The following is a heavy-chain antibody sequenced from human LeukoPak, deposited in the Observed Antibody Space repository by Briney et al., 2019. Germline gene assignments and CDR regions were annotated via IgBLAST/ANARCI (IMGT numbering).Heavy chain of an antibody. CDR1: GFTFSSYA. V-gene: IGHV3-23*01. J-gene: IGHJ6*03. CDR3: AKDSLRHCSSTSCRGYMDV. CDR2: ISGSGGST. Sequence: GGSLRLSCAASGFTFSSYAMSWVRQAPGKGLEWVSAISGSGGSTYYADSVKGRFTISRDNSKNTLYLQMNSLRAEDTAVYYCAKDSLRHCSSTSCRGYMDVWGKGTTVTVSS. D-gene: IGHD2-2*01.